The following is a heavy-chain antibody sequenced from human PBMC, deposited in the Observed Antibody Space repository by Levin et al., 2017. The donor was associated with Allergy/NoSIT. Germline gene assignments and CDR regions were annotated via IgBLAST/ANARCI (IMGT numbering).Heavy chain of an antibody. CDR2: ISRDSSNI. Sequence: SGGSLRLSCAASGFTFSDNYMSWVRQAPGKGLEWIAYISRDSSNIHYAGSLKGRFTISRDNAKQSLYLQMNSLRAEDTAVYYCARQSVLGGVMDVWGQGTTVIVSS. V-gene: IGHV3-11*01. J-gene: IGHJ6*02. CDR1: GFTFSDNY. CDR3: ARQSVLGGVMDV. D-gene: IGHD1-26*01.